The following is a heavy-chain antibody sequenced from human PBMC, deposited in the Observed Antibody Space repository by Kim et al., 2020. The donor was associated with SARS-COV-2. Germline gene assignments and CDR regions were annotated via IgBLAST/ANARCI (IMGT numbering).Heavy chain of an antibody. Sequence: SYAQKFQGRVTMTRDTSTSTVYMELSSLRSEDTAVYYCAREDGSGSYGDFWGQGTLVTVSS. V-gene: IGHV1-46*01. CDR3: AREDGSGSYGDF. D-gene: IGHD3-10*01. J-gene: IGHJ4*02.